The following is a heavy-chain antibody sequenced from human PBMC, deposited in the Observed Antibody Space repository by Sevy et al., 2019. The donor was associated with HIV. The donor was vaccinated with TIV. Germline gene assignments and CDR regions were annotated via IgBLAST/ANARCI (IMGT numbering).Heavy chain of an antibody. CDR3: ARGLYSSGWTDAFDI. CDR1: RFTFTNYA. Sequence: GESLKISCAASRFTFTNYAMTWVRQAPGKGLDWVSTISIYGGSTYYADSVKGRFTIYRDNSKNTLYLQMNSLRAEDTAVYYCARGLYSSGWTDAFDIWGKGTMVTV. D-gene: IGHD6-19*01. V-gene: IGHV3-23*01. J-gene: IGHJ3*02. CDR2: ISIYGGST.